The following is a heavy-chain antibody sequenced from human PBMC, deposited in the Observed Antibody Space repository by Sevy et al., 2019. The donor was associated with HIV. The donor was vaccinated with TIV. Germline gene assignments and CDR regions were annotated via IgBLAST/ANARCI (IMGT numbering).Heavy chain of an antibody. CDR3: ARVGIVVGGAFDI. CDR2: ISSSSSTI. V-gene: IGHV3-48*01. J-gene: IGHJ3*02. Sequence: GGSLRLSCAASGFTFSSYSMNWVRQAPGKGLEWVSYISSSSSTIYYADSVKGRFTISRDNAKNSLYLHMNSLRAEDTAVYYCARVGIVVGGAFDIWGQGTMVTVSS. D-gene: IGHD2-15*01. CDR1: GFTFSSYS.